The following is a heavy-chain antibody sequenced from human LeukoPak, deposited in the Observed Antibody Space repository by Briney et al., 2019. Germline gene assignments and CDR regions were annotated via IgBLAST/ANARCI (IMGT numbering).Heavy chain of an antibody. CDR1: GFTVSSNY. CDR3: ARDLNDYYDSSGYYRDWFDP. Sequence: GGSLRLSCAASGFTVSSNYMSWVRQAPGKALEWVSVIYNGYSKYYADTVHSRFTMYRDNSKNTLYLQMNSLRAEDTAVYYCARDLNDYYDSSGYYRDWFDPWGQGTLVTVSS. D-gene: IGHD3-22*01. V-gene: IGHV3-66*01. CDR2: IYNGYSK. J-gene: IGHJ5*02.